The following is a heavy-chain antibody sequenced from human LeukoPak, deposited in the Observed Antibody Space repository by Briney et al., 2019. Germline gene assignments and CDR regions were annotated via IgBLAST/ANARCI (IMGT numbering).Heavy chain of an antibody. CDR3: AKKTGSYYDSSGYYPFDY. V-gene: IGHV3-23*01. CDR2: ISGSGGST. CDR1: GFTFSSYG. J-gene: IGHJ4*02. Sequence: PGGSLRLSCAASGFTFSSYGMSWGRQAPGKVLEWVSAISGSGGSTYYADSVKGRFTISRDNSKNTLYLQMNSLRAEDTAVYYCAKKTGSYYDSSGYYPFDYWGQGTLVTVSS. D-gene: IGHD3-22*01.